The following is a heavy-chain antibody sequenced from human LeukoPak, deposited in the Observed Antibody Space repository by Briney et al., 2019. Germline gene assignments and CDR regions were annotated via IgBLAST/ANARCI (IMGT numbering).Heavy chain of an antibody. CDR1: TDTFTGYW. Sequence: GESLKISCKGSTDTFTGYWIGWVRQMPGKGLEWMGIIYPGDSDTRYSPPFQGQVTISADKSISTAYLQWSSLKASDSATYYCARLLRNIAAGVYYFDYWGQGTLVTVSS. CDR3: ARLLRNIAAGVYYFDY. D-gene: IGHD6-13*01. J-gene: IGHJ4*02. CDR2: IYPGDSDT. V-gene: IGHV5-51*01.